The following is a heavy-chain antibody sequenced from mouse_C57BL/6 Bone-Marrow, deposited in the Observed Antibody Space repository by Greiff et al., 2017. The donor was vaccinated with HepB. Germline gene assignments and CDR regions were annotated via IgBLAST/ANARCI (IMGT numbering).Heavy chain of an antibody. CDR2: ISSGSSTI. Sequence: EVQLQESGGGLVKPGGSLKLSCAASGFTFSDYGMHWVRQAPEKGLEWVAYISSGSSTIYYADTVKGRFTISRDNAKNTLFLQMTSLRSEDTAMYYCAREHYGFAYWGQGTLVTVSA. CDR3: AREHYGFAY. CDR1: GFTFSDYG. D-gene: IGHD1-1*01. J-gene: IGHJ3*01. V-gene: IGHV5-17*01.